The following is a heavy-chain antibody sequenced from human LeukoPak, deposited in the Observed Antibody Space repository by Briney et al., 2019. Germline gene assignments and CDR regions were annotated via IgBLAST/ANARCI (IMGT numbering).Heavy chain of an antibody. D-gene: IGHD2-2*01. CDR1: GGSFSGYY. CDR2: INHSGST. V-gene: IGHV4-34*01. J-gene: IGHJ3*02. Sequence: SETLSLTCAVYGGSFSGYYWSWIRQPPGKGLEWLGEINHSGSTNYNPSLKSRVTISVDTSKNQFSLKLSSVTAADTAVYYCAGVCSSTSCYDAFDIWGQGTMVTVSS. CDR3: AGVCSSTSCYDAFDI.